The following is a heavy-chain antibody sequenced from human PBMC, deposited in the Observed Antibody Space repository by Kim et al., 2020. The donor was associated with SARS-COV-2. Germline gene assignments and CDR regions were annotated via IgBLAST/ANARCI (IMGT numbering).Heavy chain of an antibody. V-gene: IGHV3-48*03. J-gene: IGHJ2*01. D-gene: IGHD3-16*01. CDR3: ARDPHPWLMNRYFDL. CDR1: GFTFSSYE. CDR2: ISSSGSTI. Sequence: GGSLRLSCAASGFTFSSYEMNWVRQAPGKGLEWVSYISSSGSTIYYADSVKGRFTISRDNAKNSLYLQMNSLRAEDTAVYYCARDPHPWLMNRYFDLWGRGTLVTVSS.